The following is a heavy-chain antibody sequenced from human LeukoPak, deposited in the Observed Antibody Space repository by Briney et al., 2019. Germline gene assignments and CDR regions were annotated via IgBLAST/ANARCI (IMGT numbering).Heavy chain of an antibody. J-gene: IGHJ4*02. Sequence: PGGSLRLSCAASGFIFSDYYINWIRQVPGQGLEWIAFVSSSGGITHYADSVEGRFTVSRDNAQNSVYLQMDSLRAGDTAVYYCARRNRYRGASLDYWGQGTLVTVSS. D-gene: IGHD5-12*01. V-gene: IGHV3-11*04. CDR1: GFIFSDYY. CDR2: VSSSGGIT. CDR3: ARRNRYRGASLDY.